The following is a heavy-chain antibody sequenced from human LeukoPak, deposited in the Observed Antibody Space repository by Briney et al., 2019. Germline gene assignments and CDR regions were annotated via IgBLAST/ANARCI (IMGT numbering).Heavy chain of an antibody. CDR3: ARVGYGDLYYFDY. J-gene: IGHJ4*02. CDR1: GFTFSSYS. Sequence: PGGSLRLSCAASGFTFSSYSMNWVRQAPGKGLEWVSSISSSSSYIYYADSVKGRFTISRDNAKNSLYLQMNSLRAEDTAVYYCARVGYGDLYYFDYWGQGTLVTVSS. V-gene: IGHV3-21*01. D-gene: IGHD4-17*01. CDR2: ISSSSSYI.